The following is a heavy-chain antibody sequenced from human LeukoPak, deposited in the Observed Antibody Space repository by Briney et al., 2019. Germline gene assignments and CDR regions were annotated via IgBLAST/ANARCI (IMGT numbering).Heavy chain of an antibody. Sequence: SETLSHTCSVCGGSISSHYWTWVRQPPGQALEFIGYIYYGGRTQYNPSLKSRVAMTMDTSKNQFSLRLNSVSAADTAVYYCAREVTVAGTFYFYMDVWGKGTTVTVSS. CDR2: IYYGGRT. CDR1: GGSISSHY. V-gene: IGHV4-59*11. J-gene: IGHJ6*03. CDR3: AREVTVAGTFYFYMDV. D-gene: IGHD6-19*01.